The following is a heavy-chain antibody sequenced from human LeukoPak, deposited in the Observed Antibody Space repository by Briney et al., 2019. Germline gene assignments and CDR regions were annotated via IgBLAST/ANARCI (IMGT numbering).Heavy chain of an antibody. CDR3: ASRPAGTTWYGVFDY. CDR1: GASINSHY. CDR2: VFNGEST. V-gene: IGHV4-59*11. Sequence: SETLSLTCSVSGASINSHYWSWLRQSPGKGLEWIGYVFNGESTNYNPSLKSRVTMSLDTSRDQFSLRLTSVTAADTAIYYCASRPAGTTWYGVFDYWSQGTLVTVSS. J-gene: IGHJ4*02. D-gene: IGHD6-13*01.